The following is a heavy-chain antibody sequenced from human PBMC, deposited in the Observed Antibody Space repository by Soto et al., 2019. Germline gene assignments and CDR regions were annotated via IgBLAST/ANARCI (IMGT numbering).Heavy chain of an antibody. CDR3: VRDLMYCGGDCYEDTFDI. D-gene: IGHD2-21*02. V-gene: IGHV1-18*01. CDR1: GYTFSTYG. J-gene: IGHJ3*02. CDR2: IGAYNGDT. Sequence: QVQLVQSGAEVKKPGASVKVSCKASGYTFSTYGVSWVRQAPGQGLEWMGWIGAYNGDTNYAQQIRGRVTMTTDTSTSTAYMELRSLRSDDTAVYYCVRDLMYCGGDCYEDTFDIWGQGTMVTVSS.